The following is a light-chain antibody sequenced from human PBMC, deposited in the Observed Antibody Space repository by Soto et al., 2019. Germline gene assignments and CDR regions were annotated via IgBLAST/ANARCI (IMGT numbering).Light chain of an antibody. Sequence: DIQMTQSPSTLSASVGDRVTITCRASQSISSWLAWYQQKPGKAPKLLIYDASSLESRVPSRFSGSGSGTEFTLTISGLRPDDCATYYCQKYNTYSYTFGQGTKLEIK. CDR3: QKYNTYSYT. CDR1: QSISSW. J-gene: IGKJ2*01. CDR2: DAS. V-gene: IGKV1-5*01.